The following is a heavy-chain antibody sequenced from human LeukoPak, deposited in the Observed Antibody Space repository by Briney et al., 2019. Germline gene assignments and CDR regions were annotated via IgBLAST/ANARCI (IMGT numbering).Heavy chain of an antibody. Sequence: GGSLRLSCAASGFTVSSNYMSWVRQAPGKGLEWVSVIYSGGSTYYADSVKGRFTISRDNSKNTLYLQMNSLRAEDTALYYCAREGLAAAGTGSLYYYYYYYMDVWGKGTTVTVSS. CDR2: IYSGGST. CDR3: AREGLAAAGTGSLYYYYYYYMDV. D-gene: IGHD6-13*01. J-gene: IGHJ6*03. V-gene: IGHV3-53*01. CDR1: GFTVSSNY.